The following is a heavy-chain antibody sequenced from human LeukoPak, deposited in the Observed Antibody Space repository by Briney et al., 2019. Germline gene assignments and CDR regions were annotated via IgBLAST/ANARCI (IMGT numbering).Heavy chain of an antibody. Sequence: SETLSLTCTVSGGSISSYYWSWIRQPPGKGLEWIGYIYDSGSTNYNPSLKSRVTIPVDTSKNQFSLKLSSVTAADTAVYYCARHIDGYIHFDYWGQGTLVTVSS. D-gene: IGHD5-24*01. CDR1: GGSISSYY. CDR3: ARHIDGYIHFDY. V-gene: IGHV4-59*08. CDR2: IYDSGST. J-gene: IGHJ4*02.